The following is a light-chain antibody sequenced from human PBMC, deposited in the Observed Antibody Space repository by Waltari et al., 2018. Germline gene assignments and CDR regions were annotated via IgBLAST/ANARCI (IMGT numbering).Light chain of an antibody. CDR2: AAS. V-gene: IGKV1-39*01. J-gene: IGKJ4*01. CDR3: QQSFSTRALT. CDR1: QNIDTY. Sequence: DIQMTQSPSSRSASAGDRVTIPCRASQNIDTYLNWYQQKPGKAPTLLIYAASSLQSGVPSRFSGSGSGTDFTLTIISLQPEDFATYYCQQSFSTRALTVGGGTKVEIK.